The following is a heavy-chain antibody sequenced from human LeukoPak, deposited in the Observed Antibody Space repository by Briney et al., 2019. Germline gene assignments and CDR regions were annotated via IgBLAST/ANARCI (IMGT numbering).Heavy chain of an antibody. CDR2: TRAYNGNT. CDR3: ARDIPLDYDFWSGYPYQLFDY. Sequence: ASVKVSCKASGYTFTSYGISWVRQAPGQGLEWMGWTRAYNGNTNYAQKLQGRVTMTTDTSTSTAYMELRSLRSDDTAVYYCARDIPLDYDFWSGYPYQLFDYWGQGTLVTDSS. D-gene: IGHD3-3*01. V-gene: IGHV1-18*01. CDR1: GYTFTSYG. J-gene: IGHJ4*02.